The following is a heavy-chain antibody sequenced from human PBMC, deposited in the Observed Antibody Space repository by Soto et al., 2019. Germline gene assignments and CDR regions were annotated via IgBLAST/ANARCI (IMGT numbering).Heavy chain of an antibody. CDR3: AGGLNDYGDYYYGMDV. CDR2: IYYRGST. CDR1: GGSISSGGYY. V-gene: IGHV4-31*03. D-gene: IGHD4-17*01. J-gene: IGHJ6*02. Sequence: SETLSLTCTVSGGSISSGGYYWSWIRQHPGKGLEWIGYIYYRGSTYYNPSLKSRVTISVDTSKKQFSLKLSSVTAADTAVYYCAGGLNDYGDYYYGMDVWGQGTTVTVSS.